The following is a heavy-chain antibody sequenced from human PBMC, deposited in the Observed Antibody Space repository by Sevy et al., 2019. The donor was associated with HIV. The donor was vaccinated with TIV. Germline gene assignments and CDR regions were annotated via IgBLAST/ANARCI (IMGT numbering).Heavy chain of an antibody. CDR1: GFTFRTSG. Sequence: GGSLRLSCVTSGFTFRTSGMHWVRQSPGKGLEWVAIISYDEAHKNYADSVRCRFSISKDNSKNTLYLQMSSLKTEDTAVYYCAKDYSAGITFVRGAYRARGDYFDYWGQGTQVTVSS. CDR2: ISYDEAHK. D-gene: IGHD3-10*01. J-gene: IGHJ4*02. V-gene: IGHV3-30*18. CDR3: AKDYSAGITFVRGAYRARGDYFDY.